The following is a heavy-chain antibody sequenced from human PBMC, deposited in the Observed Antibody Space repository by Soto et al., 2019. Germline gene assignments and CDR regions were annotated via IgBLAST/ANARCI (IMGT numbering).Heavy chain of an antibody. V-gene: IGHV1-18*01. CDR3: AREGYCGSGGNFDY. D-gene: IGHD3-10*01. CDR1: GYTFTNYG. J-gene: IGHJ4*02. Sequence: QIQLVQSGPEVKNPGASVRVSCKAYGYTFTNYGITWVRQAPGQGLEWMGWIGAYSGDTKYAQKLLGRVSVTTDTSTSTAYMELRSLKSDDTAVYYCAREGYCGSGGNFDYWGQGTLVTVSS. CDR2: IGAYSGDT.